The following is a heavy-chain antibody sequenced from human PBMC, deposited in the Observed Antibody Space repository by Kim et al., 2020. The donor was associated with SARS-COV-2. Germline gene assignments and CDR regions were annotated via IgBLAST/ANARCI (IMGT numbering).Heavy chain of an antibody. J-gene: IGHJ6*02. Sequence: SETLSLTCTVSGGSVNSNSYYWGWVRQPPGKGLEWIGSGYYNGSTYNNPSLKSRVFLSVDTSRNQFSLKLTSVTAADTAVYYCARHLISYYFVISGHLMVASFGVDVWGQGTTVAVSS. CDR3: ARHLISYYFVISGHLMVASFGVDV. V-gene: IGHV4-39*01. D-gene: IGHD3-22*01. CDR2: GYYNGST. CDR1: GGSVNSNSYY.